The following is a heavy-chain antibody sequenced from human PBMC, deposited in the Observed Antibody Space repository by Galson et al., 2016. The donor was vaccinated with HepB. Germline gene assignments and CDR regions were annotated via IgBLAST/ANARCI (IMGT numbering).Heavy chain of an antibody. CDR3: AHYNSNWSFDY. J-gene: IGHJ4*02. CDR1: GFSISNGYS. Sequence: SETLSLTCTVSGFSISNGYSWDWIRQPPGEGLEWIATVYFDGSTYYNPSLRSRVTITKDISKNHVILTMTNLDPVDTATYFCAHYNSNWSFDYWGQGSLVTVSS. D-gene: IGHD6-6*01. V-gene: IGHV4-38-2*02. CDR2: VYFDGST.